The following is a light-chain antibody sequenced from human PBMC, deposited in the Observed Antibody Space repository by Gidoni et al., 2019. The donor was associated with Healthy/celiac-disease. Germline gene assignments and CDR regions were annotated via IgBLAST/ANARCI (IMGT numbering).Light chain of an antibody. Sequence: TAVTQEPSLTVSPGGTVTLTCASSTGAVTSGYYPNWLQQKPGQAPRALIYSTSNPHSWTPARFSGSLLGGNAALTLSGVQPEDAAEYYCLLSYGGVWVFGGGTKLTVL. CDR1: TGAVTSGYY. CDR3: LLSYGGVWV. CDR2: STS. J-gene: IGLJ3*02. V-gene: IGLV7-43*01.